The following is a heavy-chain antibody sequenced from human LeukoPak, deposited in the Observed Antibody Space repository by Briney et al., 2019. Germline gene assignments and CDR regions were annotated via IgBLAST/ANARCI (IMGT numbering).Heavy chain of an antibody. CDR1: GFTFSNFW. Sequence: PGGSLRLSCVASGFTFSNFWMSWVRQAPGKGLEWVVNIKVDGSEKYYADSVKGRFTISRDNSKNTLYLQMNSLRAEDTAVYYCAKAAGLRYFDWLLLAFWGQGTLVTVSS. CDR3: AKAAGLRYFDWLLLAF. V-gene: IGHV3-7*03. D-gene: IGHD3-9*01. CDR2: IKVDGSEK. J-gene: IGHJ4*02.